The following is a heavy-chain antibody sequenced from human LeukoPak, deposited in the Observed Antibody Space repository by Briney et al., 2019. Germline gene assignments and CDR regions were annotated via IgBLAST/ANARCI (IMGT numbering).Heavy chain of an antibody. Sequence: GGSLRLSCSASGFTFSRYPRQWVRQAPGKGLEYVSAISGNGGSTYYADSVKGRFTISRDNSKNTLYLQMSSLRTEDTAIYYCVKAQYDIWSGPDYWGQGTLVTVSS. CDR1: GFTFSRYP. CDR3: VKAQYDIWSGPDY. D-gene: IGHD3-3*01. CDR2: ISGNGGST. V-gene: IGHV3-64D*09. J-gene: IGHJ4*02.